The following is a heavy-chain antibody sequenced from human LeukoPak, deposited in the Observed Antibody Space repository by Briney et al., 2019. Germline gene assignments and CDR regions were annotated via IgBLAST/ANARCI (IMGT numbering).Heavy chain of an antibody. J-gene: IGHJ4*02. Sequence: SETLSLTCAVSGYSISSGYYWGWIRPPPGKGLEWIGSIYHSGSTYYNPSLKSRVTISVDTSKNQFSLKLSSVTAADTAVYYCASRRTRGYSYGSRVDYWGQGTLVTVSS. D-gene: IGHD5-18*01. CDR3: ASRRTRGYSYGSRVDY. CDR2: IYHSGST. V-gene: IGHV4-38-2*01. CDR1: GYSISSGYY.